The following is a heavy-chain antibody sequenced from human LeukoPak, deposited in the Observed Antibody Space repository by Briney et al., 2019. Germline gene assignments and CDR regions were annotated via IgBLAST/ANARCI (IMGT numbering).Heavy chain of an antibody. D-gene: IGHD1-26*01. V-gene: IGHV3-48*04. CDR1: GFTLSSYN. CDR3: ARDGGSYYFDY. CDR2: ISSSSSTI. Sequence: HPGGSLRLSCAVSGFTLSSYNMNWVRQAPGKGLEWVSYISSSSSTIYYADSVKGRFTISRDNAKNSLYLQMNSLRAEDTAVYYCARDGGSYYFDYWGQGTLVTVSS. J-gene: IGHJ4*02.